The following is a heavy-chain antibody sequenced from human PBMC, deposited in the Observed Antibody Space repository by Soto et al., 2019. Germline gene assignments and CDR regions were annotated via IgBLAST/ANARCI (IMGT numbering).Heavy chain of an antibody. D-gene: IGHD2-21*02. V-gene: IGHV3-7*03. CDR2: IKQDGSEN. J-gene: IGHJ1*01. CDR3: ARDGTGGDCYPWGSALRH. Sequence: EVQLVESGGGLVQPGGSLRLSCAGSGFPFSSYWMSWVRQAPGKELEWVATIKQDGSENFYVDSVKGRFTISRDNAKKSVLLQLISPRAEDTAVYLCARDGTGGDCYPWGSALRHWGQGTVVSVSS. CDR1: GFPFSSYW.